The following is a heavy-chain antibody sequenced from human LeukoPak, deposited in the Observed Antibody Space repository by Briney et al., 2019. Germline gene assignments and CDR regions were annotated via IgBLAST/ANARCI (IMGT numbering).Heavy chain of an antibody. V-gene: IGHV4-38-2*02. CDR2: IYHSGST. Sequence: PSETLSLTCTVSGYSISSGYYWGWIRQPPGKGLEWIGSIYHSGSTYYNPFLKSRVTISVDTSKNQFSLKLSSVTAADTAVYYCARRSVVVTAGWFDPWGQGTLVTVSS. CDR1: GYSISSGYY. J-gene: IGHJ5*02. CDR3: ARRSVVVTAGWFDP. D-gene: IGHD2-21*02.